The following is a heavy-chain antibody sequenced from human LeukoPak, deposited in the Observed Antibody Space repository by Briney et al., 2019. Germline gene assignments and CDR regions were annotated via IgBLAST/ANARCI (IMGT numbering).Heavy chain of an antibody. D-gene: IGHD6-19*01. CDR1: GGSISSYY. CDR3: ARDRDPQWLVPFDP. J-gene: IGHJ5*02. V-gene: IGHV4-4*07. Sequence: PSETLSLTCTVSGGSISSYYWSWIRQPAGKGLEWIGRIYTSGSTNYNPSLKSRVTMSVDTSKSQFSLKLSSVTAADTAVYYCARDRDPQWLVPFDPWGQGTLVTVSS. CDR2: IYTSGST.